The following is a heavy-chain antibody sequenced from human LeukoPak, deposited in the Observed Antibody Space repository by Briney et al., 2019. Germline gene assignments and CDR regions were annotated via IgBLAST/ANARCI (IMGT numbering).Heavy chain of an antibody. CDR1: GYTFTGYY. J-gene: IGHJ3*02. CDR3: AGATTYCGADCYPLDAFDI. CDR2: INPNSGGT. V-gene: IGHV1-2*02. D-gene: IGHD2-21*02. Sequence: ASVKVSCKASGYTFTGYYMHWVRQAPGQGLEWMGWINPNSGGTNYAQKFLGRITMTRDTPISTAYMERSRLRSDDPAVYYFAGATTYCGADCYPLDAFDIWGQGTMVTVSS.